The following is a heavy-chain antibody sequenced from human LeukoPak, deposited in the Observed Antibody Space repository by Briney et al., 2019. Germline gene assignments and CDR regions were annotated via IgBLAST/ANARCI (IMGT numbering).Heavy chain of an antibody. CDR3: ARDGLQTSFDY. CDR2: ISYDGSNK. V-gene: IGHV3-30-3*01. Sequence: QPGRSLRLSCAASGFTFSSYAMHWVRQAPGKGLEWVAVISYDGSNKYYADSVKGRFTISRDNSKNTLYLQMNSLRAEDTAVYYCARDGLQTSFDYWGQGTLVTVSS. D-gene: IGHD5-24*01. J-gene: IGHJ4*02. CDR1: GFTFSSYA.